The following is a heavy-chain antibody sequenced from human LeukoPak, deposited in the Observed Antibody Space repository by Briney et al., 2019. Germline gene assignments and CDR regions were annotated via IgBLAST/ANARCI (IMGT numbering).Heavy chain of an antibody. J-gene: IGHJ4*02. CDR2: ISYDAKSN. CDR3: AKDPHYYGSGSYFDY. D-gene: IGHD3-10*01. Sequence: GGSLRLSCVTSGFTFSSYGMHWVRQLPGKGLEWVAVISYDAKSNYHVYSMKGRFTISRDNSKNTLYLQMNSLRAEDTAVYYCAKDPHYYGSGSYFDYWGQGTLVTVSS. CDR1: GFTFSSYG. V-gene: IGHV3-30*18.